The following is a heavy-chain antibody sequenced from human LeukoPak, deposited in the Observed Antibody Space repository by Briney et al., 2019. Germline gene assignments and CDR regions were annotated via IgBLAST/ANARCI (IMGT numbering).Heavy chain of an antibody. CDR3: ARGGVAVGYDY. Sequence: TGGSLRLSCAASEFTFSSYWMHWVRQAPGKGPVWVSRINGDGSSTGYADSVKGRFTISRDNAKNTLYLQMNSLRAEDTAVYYCARGGVAVGYDYWGQGTLVTVSS. D-gene: IGHD6-19*01. V-gene: IGHV3-74*01. CDR2: INGDGSST. CDR1: EFTFSSYW. J-gene: IGHJ4*02.